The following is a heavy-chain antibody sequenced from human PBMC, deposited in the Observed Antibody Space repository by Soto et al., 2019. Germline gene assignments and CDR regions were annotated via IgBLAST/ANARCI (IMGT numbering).Heavy chain of an antibody. V-gene: IGHV3-74*01. Sequence: EVQLVQSGGGLVQPGGSLTLSCTASGFTFTDYWMHWVRQGPGKGLVFVSRANGEGSGREYADSVKGRFTISRDTARNTLYLQMNNLRADDTAVYYCVRGAIPTSSSAGVFTYFNPWGQGTLVTVSS. D-gene: IGHD6-6*01. J-gene: IGHJ5*02. CDR3: VRGAIPTSSSAGVFTYFNP. CDR1: GFTFTDYW. CDR2: ANGEGSGR.